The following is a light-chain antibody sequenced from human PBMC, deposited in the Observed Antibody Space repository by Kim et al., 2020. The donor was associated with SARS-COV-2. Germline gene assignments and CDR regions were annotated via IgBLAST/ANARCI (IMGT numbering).Light chain of an antibody. CDR1: NIGSKS. Sequence: AQGKTARISCGENNIGSKSVHWYQQKPGQAPVLVIYHDRDRPSGIPERFSGSNSGDTATLTISRVEAGDGADYYCQVWDTTSDLAVFGGGTTLTVL. CDR2: HDR. J-gene: IGLJ3*02. CDR3: QVWDTTSDLAV. V-gene: IGLV3-21*01.